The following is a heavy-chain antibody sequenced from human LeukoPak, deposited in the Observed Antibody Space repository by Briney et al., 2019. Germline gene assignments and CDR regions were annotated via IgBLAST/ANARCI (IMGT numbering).Heavy chain of an antibody. V-gene: IGHV3-7*01. CDR1: GFTFSSDW. CDR3: ARVLARRVFIIGYSDY. D-gene: IGHD3-3*01. J-gene: IGHJ4*02. Sequence: PGGSLRLSCAASGFTFSSDWMSWFRQAPGKGLEWVANIKKDGSEKFYADSVKGRFTISRDNAKNSLYLQMNSLRAEDTAVYYCARVLARRVFIIGYSDYWGQGTLVTVSS. CDR2: IKKDGSEK.